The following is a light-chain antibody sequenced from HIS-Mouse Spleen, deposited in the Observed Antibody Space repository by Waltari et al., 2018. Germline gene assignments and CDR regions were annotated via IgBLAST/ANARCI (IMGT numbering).Light chain of an antibody. CDR1: ALPKQY. CDR3: YSTDSSGNHRV. V-gene: IGLV3-10*01. J-gene: IGLJ2*01. Sequence: SYELTQPPSVSVSPGQTARITCSGDALPKQYAYWDQQKAGQAPVLVFYEDSKRTSGIPERFSGASSGTMATLTISGAQVQDEADYYCYSTDSSGNHRVFGGGTKLTVL. CDR2: EDS.